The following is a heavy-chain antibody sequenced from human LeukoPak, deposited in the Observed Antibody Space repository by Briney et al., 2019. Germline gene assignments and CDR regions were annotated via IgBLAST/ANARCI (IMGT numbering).Heavy chain of an antibody. CDR1: GFTFSSYW. Sequence: GGSLRLSCAASGFTFSSYWMHWVRQAPGKGLVWVSRINRGGSSTSYADSVKGRFTISRDNAKNTLYLQMNSLRVEDTAVHYCARQTNDLPDYWGQGTLVTVSS. CDR3: ARQTNDLPDY. J-gene: IGHJ4*02. D-gene: IGHD3-3*01. V-gene: IGHV3-74*01. CDR2: INRGGSST.